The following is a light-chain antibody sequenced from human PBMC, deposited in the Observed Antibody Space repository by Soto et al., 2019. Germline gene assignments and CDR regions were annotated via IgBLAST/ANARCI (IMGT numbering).Light chain of an antibody. Sequence: QSVLTQPPSVSAAPGQTVTISCSGSSSNIGNNYVSWYQQLPGTAPKLLIYDNNNRPSGIPDRFSVSKSGTSATLGITGLQTGAEAEYYCGTWDSSLSAGPLVFGGGTKLTVL. CDR1: SSNIGNNY. CDR2: DNN. V-gene: IGLV1-51*01. CDR3: GTWDSSLSAGPLV. J-gene: IGLJ2*01.